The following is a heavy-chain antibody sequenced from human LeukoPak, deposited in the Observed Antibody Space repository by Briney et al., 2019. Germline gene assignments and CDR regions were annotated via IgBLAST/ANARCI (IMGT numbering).Heavy chain of an antibody. V-gene: IGHV3-13*01. J-gene: IGHJ6*02. CDR3: AKAPAPYYYYYGMDV. Sequence: PGGSLRLSCAASGFTFSSYDMHWVRQATGKGLEWVSAIGTAGDTYYPGSVKGRFTISRENAKNSLYLQMNSLRAEDTAIYYCAKAPAPYYYYYGMDVWGQGTAVTVSS. CDR1: GFTFSSYD. CDR2: IGTAGDT.